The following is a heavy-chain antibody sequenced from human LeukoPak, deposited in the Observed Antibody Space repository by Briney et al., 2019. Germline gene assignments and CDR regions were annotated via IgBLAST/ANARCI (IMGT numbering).Heavy chain of an antibody. CDR2: ISGYNGNT. J-gene: IGHJ6*03. V-gene: IGHV1-18*01. CDR3: ARGPPLTYDHTPEGYYHYYMDV. D-gene: IGHD1-14*01. Sequence: ASVKVSCKASGYTFTNFGISWVRQAPGQGLEWMGWISGYNGNTNYAQKLQGRVTMTTDTSTSTVYMELNSLRSDDTGVYYCARGPPLTYDHTPEGYYHYYMDVWGKGTTVTISS. CDR1: GYTFTNFG.